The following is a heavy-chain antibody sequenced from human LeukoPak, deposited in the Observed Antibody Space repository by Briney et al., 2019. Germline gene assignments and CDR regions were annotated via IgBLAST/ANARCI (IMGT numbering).Heavy chain of an antibody. CDR1: GYTFTSYG. Sequence: ASVKVSCKASGYTFTSYGISWVRQAPGQGLEWMGWISAYNGNTNYAQKLQGRVTMTTDTSTSTAYMELRSLRSDDTAVYYCARHYSSSWKGKSDYWGQGTLVTVSS. CDR2: ISAYNGNT. J-gene: IGHJ4*02. D-gene: IGHD6-13*01. CDR3: ARHYSSSWKGKSDY. V-gene: IGHV1-18*04.